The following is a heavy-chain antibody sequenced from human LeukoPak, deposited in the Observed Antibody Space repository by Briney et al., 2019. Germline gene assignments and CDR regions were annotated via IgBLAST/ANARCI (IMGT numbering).Heavy chain of an antibody. CDR3: ARGDYAGYSDFDS. D-gene: IGHD4-23*01. CDR1: GFTVSTSY. J-gene: IGHJ4*02. CDR2: IYSDGST. V-gene: IGHV3-66*02. Sequence: GGSLRLSCAASGFTVSTSYMSWVRQAPGKGLEWVSVIYSDGSTNYADSVKGRFTISRDNPKNTLSLQMKSLRPEDTAMYYCARGDYAGYSDFDSWGQGTLVTVSS.